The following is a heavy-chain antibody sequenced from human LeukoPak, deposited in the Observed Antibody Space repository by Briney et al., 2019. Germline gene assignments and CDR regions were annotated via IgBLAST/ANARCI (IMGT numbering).Heavy chain of an antibody. CDR2: IYHSGNT. J-gene: IGHJ4*02. CDR3: ARAGYCSGVSCYSAVPGKY. Sequence: ASETLSLTCTVSGYFITSGYYWAWIRQSPGKGLEWIGSIYHSGNTYYNPSLKSRVIILVDTSKNQFSLQLGSVTPTDTAVYYCARAGYCSGVSCYSAVPGKYWGQGALVTVSS. CDR1: GYFITSGYY. D-gene: IGHD2-15*01. V-gene: IGHV4-38-2*02.